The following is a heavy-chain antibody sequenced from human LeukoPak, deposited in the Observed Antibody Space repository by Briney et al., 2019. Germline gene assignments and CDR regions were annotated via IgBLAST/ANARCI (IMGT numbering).Heavy chain of an antibody. J-gene: IGHJ5*02. Sequence: ASVKVSCKASGYTFTGYFMHWVRQAPGQGLEWMGWINPNSGGTDFAQKFQGRVTMTRDMSTSTVYMELSSLRSEDTAVYYCARAVRGVIIAESNWFDPWGQGTLVTVSS. D-gene: IGHD3-10*01. CDR1: GYTFTGYF. V-gene: IGHV1-2*02. CDR3: ARAVRGVIIAESNWFDP. CDR2: INPNSGGT.